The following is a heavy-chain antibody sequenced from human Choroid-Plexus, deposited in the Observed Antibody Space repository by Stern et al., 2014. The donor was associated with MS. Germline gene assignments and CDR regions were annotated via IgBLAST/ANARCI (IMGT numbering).Heavy chain of an antibody. CDR1: GFSFGSCA. J-gene: IGHJ5*02. V-gene: IGHV3-30*18. Sequence: VQLVESGGGVVQPGRPLRLSCAASGFSFGSCAMHWVRQAPGKGLEWVAGVTYRGGHTYYADSVKGRFTVSRDSSQNTLHLALSSLRAEDTAVYYCAKDRQYLTYVFDHWGQGSLVTVSS. D-gene: IGHD2/OR15-2a*01. CDR2: VTYRGGHT. CDR3: AKDRQYLTYVFDH.